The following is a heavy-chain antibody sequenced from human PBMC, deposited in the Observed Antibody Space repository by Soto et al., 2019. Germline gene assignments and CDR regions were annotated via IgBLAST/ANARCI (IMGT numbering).Heavy chain of an antibody. V-gene: IGHV4-59*01. CDR2: IYYSGST. Sequence: QVQLQESGPGLVKPSETLSLTCTVSGGSISSYYWSWIRQPPGKGLEWIGYIYYSGSTNYNPSLKRRVTISVDTSKNQFSLKLSSVTAADTAVYYCARKPTGKGAFDLWGQGTMVTVSS. CDR1: GGSISSYY. J-gene: IGHJ3*01. D-gene: IGHD3-9*01. CDR3: ARKPTGKGAFDL.